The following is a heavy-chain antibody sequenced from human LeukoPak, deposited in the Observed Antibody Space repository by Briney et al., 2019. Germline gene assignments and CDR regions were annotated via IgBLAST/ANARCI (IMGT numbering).Heavy chain of an antibody. D-gene: IGHD5-18*01. CDR1: GFTFSSYS. J-gene: IGHJ4*02. CDR3: ARDGYSYGFYY. Sequence: GGSLRLSCAASGFTFSSYSMNWVRQAPGKGLEWVSSISSSSSYIYYADSVKGRFTISRDNAKNSLYLQMNSLRAEDTAVYYCARDGYSYGFYYWGREPWSPSPQ. CDR2: ISSSSSYI. V-gene: IGHV3-21*01.